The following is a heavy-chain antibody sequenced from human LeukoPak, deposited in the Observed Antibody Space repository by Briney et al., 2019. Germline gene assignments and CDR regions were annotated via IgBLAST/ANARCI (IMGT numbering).Heavy chain of an antibody. CDR2: IKQDGSEK. CDR3: AKDDRWLQFCC. D-gene: IGHD5-24*01. Sequence: GGSLRLSCAASGFTFSSYWMSWVRQAPGKGLEWVANIKQDGSEKYYVDSVKGRFTISRDNAKNSLYLQMNSLRAEDTAVYYCAKDDRWLQFCCWGQGTLVTVSA. CDR1: GFTFSSYW. V-gene: IGHV3-7*01. J-gene: IGHJ4*02.